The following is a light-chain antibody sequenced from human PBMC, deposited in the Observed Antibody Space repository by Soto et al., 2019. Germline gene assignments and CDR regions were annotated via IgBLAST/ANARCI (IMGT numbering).Light chain of an antibody. CDR1: QSISSSY. V-gene: IGKV3-20*01. Sequence: IVLTQSPGTLSLSPGERATLSCRASQSISSSYLTWYQQKPGQAPRLLIYGASSRATGIPDRFSGSGSGTDFTLTISRLEPEDFAVYYCQQYGSSFRYTFGQGTKLEIK. J-gene: IGKJ2*01. CDR3: QQYGSSFRYT. CDR2: GAS.